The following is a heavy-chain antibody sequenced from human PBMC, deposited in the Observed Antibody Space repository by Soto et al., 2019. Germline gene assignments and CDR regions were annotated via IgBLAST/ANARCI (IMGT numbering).Heavy chain of an antibody. CDR3: ARGYSGGYYYAMDV. CDR1: GGTFTTYA. Sequence: QVQLVQSGAEVKKPGSSVRVSCQASGGTFTTYAFNWVRQAPGQGLEWMGVIIRMYNKPNYAPDFLGRVTISAHPSTSTAYMELTTLRSEDTAVYFCARGYSGGYYYAMDVWGQGTTVTVSS. V-gene: IGHV1-69*01. CDR2: IIRMYNKP. J-gene: IGHJ6*02. D-gene: IGHD4-4*01.